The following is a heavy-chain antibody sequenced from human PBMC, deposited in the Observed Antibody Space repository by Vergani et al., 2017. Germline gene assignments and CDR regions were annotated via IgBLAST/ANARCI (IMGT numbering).Heavy chain of an antibody. Sequence: EVQLVESGGGLVQPGGSLRLSCAASGFSLSRFWMSWVRQAPEKGLEWVSGISGSGVSAYYTDSVKGRFTISRDNSKNMLFLQMNNLRTEDTAIYYCAKQYFVSGNYLFDYWGQGTLVTVSS. CDR2: ISGSGVSA. J-gene: IGHJ4*02. CDR3: AKQYFVSGNYLFDY. CDR1: GFSLSRFW. D-gene: IGHD3-10*01. V-gene: IGHV3-23*04.